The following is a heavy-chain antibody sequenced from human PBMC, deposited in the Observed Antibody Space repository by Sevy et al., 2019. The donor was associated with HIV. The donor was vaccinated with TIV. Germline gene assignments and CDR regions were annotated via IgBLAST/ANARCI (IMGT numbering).Heavy chain of an antibody. D-gene: IGHD3-3*01. V-gene: IGHV3-11*01. Sequence: GGSLRLSCAASGFTFSDYYMSWIRQAPGKGLEWVSYISGSGSTIYYADSVKGRFTISRDNAKNSLYLQMHSLRAEDTAVYYCAREWSVWAGYYRQPDYWGQGTLVTVSS. CDR1: GFTFSDYY. CDR2: ISGSGSTI. J-gene: IGHJ4*02. CDR3: AREWSVWAGYYRQPDY.